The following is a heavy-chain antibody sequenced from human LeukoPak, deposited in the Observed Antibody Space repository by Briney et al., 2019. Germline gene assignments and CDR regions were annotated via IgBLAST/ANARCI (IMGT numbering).Heavy chain of an antibody. V-gene: IGHV3-23*01. Sequence: GGSLRLSCAVSGFSFNSHAMAWVRQSPVKGLEWISAISGAGTRTHYSDSVKGRFTISRDNSKNTLYLQMNNLRVEDTAVYYCAGWYDSNGYAWGQGTLVTVSS. CDR3: AGWYDSNGYA. J-gene: IGHJ5*02. D-gene: IGHD3-22*01. CDR1: GFSFNSHA. CDR2: ISGAGTRT.